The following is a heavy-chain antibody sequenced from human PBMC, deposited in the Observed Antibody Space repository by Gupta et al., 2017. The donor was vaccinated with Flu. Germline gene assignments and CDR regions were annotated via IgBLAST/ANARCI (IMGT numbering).Heavy chain of an antibody. CDR3: ARGTDDTFDI. CDR2: IYHSGST. Sequence: WTWVRQPPGKGLEWIGEIYHSGSTNYNPSLKSRVNISLDKSKNQFSLNLTSVTAADTAVFYCARGTDDTFDIWGQGRMVTVSS. V-gene: IGHV4-4*02. J-gene: IGHJ3*02.